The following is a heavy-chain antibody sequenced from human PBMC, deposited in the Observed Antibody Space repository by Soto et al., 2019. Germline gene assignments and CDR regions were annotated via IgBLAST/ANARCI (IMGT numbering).Heavy chain of an antibody. Sequence: SVKVSCKASGGTFSSYAISWVRQAPGQGLEWMGGIIPIFGTANYAQKFQGRVTITADESTSTAYMGLSSLRSEDTAVYYCARRGYSGYDLYYYYGMDVWGQGTTVTVSS. CDR1: GGTFSSYA. V-gene: IGHV1-69*13. CDR2: IIPIFGTA. D-gene: IGHD5-12*01. CDR3: ARRGYSGYDLYYYYGMDV. J-gene: IGHJ6*02.